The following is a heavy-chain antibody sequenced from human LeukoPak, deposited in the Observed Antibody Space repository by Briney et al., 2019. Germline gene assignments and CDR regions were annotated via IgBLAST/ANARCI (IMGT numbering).Heavy chain of an antibody. J-gene: IGHJ6*02. CDR1: GFTFSSYW. CDR2: INSDGSST. V-gene: IGHV3-74*01. D-gene: IGHD3-16*02. Sequence: GGSLRLSCAASGFTFSSYWMHWVRQAPGKGLVWVSRINSDGSSTSYADSVKGRFTISRDNAKNTLYLQMNSLRGEDTAVYYCAKASIYVYYGMDVWGQGTTVIVSS. CDR3: AKASIYVYYGMDV.